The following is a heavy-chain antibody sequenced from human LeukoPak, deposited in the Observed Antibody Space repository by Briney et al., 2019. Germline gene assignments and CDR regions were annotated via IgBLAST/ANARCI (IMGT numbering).Heavy chain of an antibody. CDR2: IKQDGSEK. CDR1: GFTFSSYG. Sequence: TGGSLRLSCAASGFTFSSYGMSWVRQAPGKGLEWVANIKQDGSEKYYVDSVKGRFTISRDNAKNSLYLQMNSLRAEDTAVYYCARRVLSSGDYWGQGTLVTVSS. D-gene: IGHD3-10*01. V-gene: IGHV3-7*01. CDR3: ARRVLSSGDY. J-gene: IGHJ4*02.